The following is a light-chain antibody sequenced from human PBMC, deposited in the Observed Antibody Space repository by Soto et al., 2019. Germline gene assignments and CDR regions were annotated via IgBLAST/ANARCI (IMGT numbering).Light chain of an antibody. CDR2: GAS. J-gene: IGKJ2*01. CDR1: QSVSSN. CDR3: QQYNNGPPYT. Sequence: EIVMTQSPATLSVSPGERATLSCRASQSVSSNLAWYQQKPGQAPRLLIYGASTRATGIPARFSGSGSGTEFTLTISSLQSEDFEVYYCQQYNNGPPYTFGQGTKREIK. V-gene: IGKV3-15*01.